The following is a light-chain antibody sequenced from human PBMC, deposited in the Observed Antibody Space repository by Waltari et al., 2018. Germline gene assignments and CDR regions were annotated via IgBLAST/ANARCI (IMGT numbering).Light chain of an antibody. V-gene: IGLV1-51*01. Sequence: QSVLTQPPSMSAAPGQKVTISCSGSTSNIGNNYVSWYQQFPGTAPKRLIFNNNERPSGIPDRFSASKSGTSATLDIIGLQTGDEADYYCGTWDSSLSAGVFGGGTKLTVL. CDR1: TSNIGNNY. CDR2: NNN. CDR3: GTWDSSLSAGV. J-gene: IGLJ2*01.